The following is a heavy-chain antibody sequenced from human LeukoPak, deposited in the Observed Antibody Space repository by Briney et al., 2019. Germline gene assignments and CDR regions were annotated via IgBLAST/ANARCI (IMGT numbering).Heavy chain of an antibody. V-gene: IGHV3-23*01. CDR2: TGGSDDST. CDR1: GVTLNTYA. D-gene: IGHD6-19*01. CDR3: TKDLMTGFSSGWYFGY. J-gene: IGHJ4*02. Sequence: GGSLRLSCAASGVTLNTYAMSWVRQAPGKGLEWVAVTGGSDDSTHYADSVKGRFTISRDNSKNSLYLQMNSLTAEDTAVYYCTKDLMTGFSSGWYFGYWGQGTLVTVSS.